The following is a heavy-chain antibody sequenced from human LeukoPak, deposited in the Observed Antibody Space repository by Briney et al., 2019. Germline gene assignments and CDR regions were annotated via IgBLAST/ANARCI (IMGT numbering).Heavy chain of an antibody. D-gene: IGHD1-26*01. CDR2: IYYSGST. CDR1: GGSISSYF. J-gene: IGHJ5*02. Sequence: SETLSLTCTVSGGSISSYFWTWIRQPPGKGLEWIGYIYYSGSTSYNPSLKSRVTMSVDTSKNQFSLNLNSVTAADTAVYYYARGYLDWFDPWGQGTLVTVSS. V-gene: IGHV4-59*01. CDR3: ARGYLDWFDP.